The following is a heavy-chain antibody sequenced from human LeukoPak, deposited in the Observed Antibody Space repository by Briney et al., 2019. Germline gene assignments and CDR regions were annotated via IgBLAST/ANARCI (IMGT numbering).Heavy chain of an antibody. Sequence: PSETLSLTCTVSGYSITSGYYWGWIRQPPGKGLEWIGSIYHTGSTYYNPSLKSRVTISVDTSKNQFSLKLSSVTAADTAVYYCARGSIVHYYYGSGSYRRWFDPWGQGTLVTVSS. J-gene: IGHJ5*02. CDR2: IYHTGST. CDR1: GYSITSGYY. CDR3: ARGSIVHYYYGSGSYRRWFDP. V-gene: IGHV4-38-2*02. D-gene: IGHD3-10*01.